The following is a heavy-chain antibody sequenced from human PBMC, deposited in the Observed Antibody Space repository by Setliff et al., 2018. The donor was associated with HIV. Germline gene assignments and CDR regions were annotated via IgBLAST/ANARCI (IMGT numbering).Heavy chain of an antibody. V-gene: IGHV3-23*01. D-gene: IGHD2-2*01. Sequence: PGGSLRLSCPASDFAFSSYAMNWVRQAPGKGLEWVSAISGSGGSTYYADSVKGRFTISGDNSKKTLYLQMNSLRAEDTAVYYCARRAYCSSTTCFDNWGQGTLVTVSS. CDR3: ARRAYCSSTTCFDN. CDR2: ISGSGGST. J-gene: IGHJ4*02. CDR1: DFAFSSYA.